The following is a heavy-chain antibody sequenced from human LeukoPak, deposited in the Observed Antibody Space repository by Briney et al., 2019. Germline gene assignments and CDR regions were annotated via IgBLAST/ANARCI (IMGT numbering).Heavy chain of an antibody. CDR1: GFTFSSYS. V-gene: IGHV3-21*01. CDR3: ARDSIAAAFDY. CDR2: ISSSSSYI. D-gene: IGHD6-13*01. J-gene: IGHJ4*02. Sequence: GGSPRLSCAASGFTFSSYSMNWVRQAPGKGLEWVSSISSSSSYIYYADSVKGRFTISRDTAKNSLYLQMNSLRAEDTAVYYCARDSIAAAFDYWGQGTLVTVSS.